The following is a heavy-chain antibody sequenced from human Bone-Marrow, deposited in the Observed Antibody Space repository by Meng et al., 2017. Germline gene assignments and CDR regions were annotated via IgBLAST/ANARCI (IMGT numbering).Heavy chain of an antibody. J-gene: IGHJ6*02. V-gene: IGHV1-2*06. CDR2: INPNSGGT. CDR1: GYTFTGYY. Sequence: SVKVSCKASGYTFTGYYMHWVRRAPGQGLEWMGRINPNSGGTNYAQKFQGRVTMTRDTSISTAYMELSRLRSDDTAVYYCARTGYSSGWYLYGMDVWGQGTTVTVSS. CDR3: ARTGYSSGWYLYGMDV. D-gene: IGHD6-19*01.